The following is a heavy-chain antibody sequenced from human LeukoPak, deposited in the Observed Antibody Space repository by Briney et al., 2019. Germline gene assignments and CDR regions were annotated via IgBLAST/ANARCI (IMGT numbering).Heavy chain of an antibody. J-gene: IGHJ4*02. CDR3: AKRMASTGSYCDY. Sequence: QPGGSLRLSCAASGFTFRDFAMHWVRQAPGKGLEWGSAISARDGSTFYTDSVQGRFTISRDNAKNTLYLQMNSLRAEDTAVYYCAKRMASTGSYCDYWGQGTLVTVSS. D-gene: IGHD1-1*01. V-gene: IGHV3-23*01. CDR1: GFTFRDFA. CDR2: ISARDGST.